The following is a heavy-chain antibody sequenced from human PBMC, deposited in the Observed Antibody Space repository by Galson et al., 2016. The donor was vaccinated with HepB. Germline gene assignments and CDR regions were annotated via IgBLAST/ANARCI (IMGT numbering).Heavy chain of an antibody. D-gene: IGHD2-15*01. CDR2: IIPIFGTA. Sequence: SVKVSCKASGGTFSSYAIGWVRQAPGQGLEWMGGIIPIFGTANHAQKFQGRVTITADESTNTAYIELSSLRSEDTAVYYCARTGYCSGCRCYSLYQHWGQGTQVTVSS. CDR1: GGTFSSYA. V-gene: IGHV1-69*13. J-gene: IGHJ1*01. CDR3: ARTGYCSGCRCYSLYQH.